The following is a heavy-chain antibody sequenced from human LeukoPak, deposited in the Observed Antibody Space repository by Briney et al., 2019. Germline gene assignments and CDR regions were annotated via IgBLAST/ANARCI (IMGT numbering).Heavy chain of an antibody. Sequence: ASVKVSCKASGYTFTGYYMHWVRQAPGQGLEWMGWINPNSGGTNYAQKFQGRVTMTRDTSISTAYMELSRLRSDDTAVYYCARVRSDSGSPKCYFDYWGQGTLVTVSS. V-gene: IGHV1-2*02. CDR3: ARVRSDSGSPKCYFDY. J-gene: IGHJ4*02. CDR2: INPNSGGT. D-gene: IGHD1-26*01. CDR1: GYTFTGYY.